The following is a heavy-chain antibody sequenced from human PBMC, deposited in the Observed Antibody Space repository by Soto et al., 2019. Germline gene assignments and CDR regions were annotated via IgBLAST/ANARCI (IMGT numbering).Heavy chain of an antibody. D-gene: IGHD5-18*01. CDR3: ARARDTENSMDV. CDR2: IIPIFGTA. Sequence: ASVKVSCKASGGTFSSYAISWVRQAPGQGLEWMGGIIPIFGTANYAQKFQGRVTITADESTSTAYMELSSLRSEDTAVYYCARARDTENSMDVWGQGTTVTVSS. V-gene: IGHV1-69*13. J-gene: IGHJ6*02. CDR1: GGTFSSYA.